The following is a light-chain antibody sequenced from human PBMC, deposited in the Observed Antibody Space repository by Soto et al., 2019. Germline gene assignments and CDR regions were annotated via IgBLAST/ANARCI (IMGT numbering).Light chain of an antibody. Sequence: DIVMTQSPDSLAVSLGERATINCKSSQSVFYSSNNRNYLAWYQQKPGQPPKLLLYRASIRESGVPDRFSGSGSGPDFTLTISSLQAEDVAVYYCQQYYGTPYTFGQGTKLEIK. J-gene: IGKJ2*01. V-gene: IGKV4-1*01. CDR3: QQYYGTPYT. CDR2: RAS. CDR1: QSVFYSSNNRNY.